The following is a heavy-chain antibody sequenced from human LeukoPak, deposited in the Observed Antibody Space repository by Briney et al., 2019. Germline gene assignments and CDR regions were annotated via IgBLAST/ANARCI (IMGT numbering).Heavy chain of an antibody. J-gene: IGHJ4*02. CDR3: ARDVCSGGSCYSGTFDY. V-gene: IGHV1-2*02. CDR2: MNPNSGGT. D-gene: IGHD2-15*01. Sequence: ASVKVSCKASGYTFTRYYMHWVRQAPAQGLEWMGWMNPNSGGTNYAQKFQGRVTITGDTSISTAYMELSRLRSEDTAVYYCARDVCSGGSCYSGTFDYWGKGTLV. CDR1: GYTFTRYY.